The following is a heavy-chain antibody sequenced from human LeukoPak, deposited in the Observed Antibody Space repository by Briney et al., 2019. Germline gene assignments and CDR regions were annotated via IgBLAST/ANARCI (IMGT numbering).Heavy chain of an antibody. CDR1: GFTFSSYA. V-gene: IGHV3-23*01. CDR2: ISGSGGST. CDR3: AKTPSAAVAADYGMDV. Sequence: PGRSLRLSCAASGFTFSSYAMSWVRQAPGKGLEWVSAISGSGGSTYYADSVKGRFTISRDNSKNTLYLQMNSLRAEDTAVYYCAKTPSAAVAADYGMDVWGQGTLVTVSS. J-gene: IGHJ6*02. D-gene: IGHD6-19*01.